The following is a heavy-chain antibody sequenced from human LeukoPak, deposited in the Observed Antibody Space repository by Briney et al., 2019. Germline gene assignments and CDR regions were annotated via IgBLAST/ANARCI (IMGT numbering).Heavy chain of an antibody. CDR2: ISGYNGNT. CDR1: GYTFTSYG. V-gene: IGHV1-18*01. Sequence: ASVKVSCKASGYTFTSYGVTWVRQAPGQGLEWMGWISGYNGNTKYAQKFQGRVTMTTDTSTSTAYMELRSLRSDDTAVYSCTRDFNGGGVITSVDSWGQGTLVTVSS. D-gene: IGHD2-21*01. J-gene: IGHJ4*02. CDR3: TRDFNGGGVITSVDS.